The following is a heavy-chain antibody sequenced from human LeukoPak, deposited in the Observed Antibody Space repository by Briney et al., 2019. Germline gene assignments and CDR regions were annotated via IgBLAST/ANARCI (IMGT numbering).Heavy chain of an antibody. J-gene: IGHJ4*02. CDR1: GFTFSTYG. V-gene: IGHV3-30*02. Sequence: GGSLRLSCAASGFTFSTYGMHWVRQVPGKGLDWVAYIRYHGSNQYYADSVKGRFTISRDNSKNTLYLQMNSLRAEDTAVYYCAKDSERDQYYYGPGSYYNFWGPGSLVTVSS. D-gene: IGHD3-10*01. CDR3: AKDSERDQYYYGPGSYYNF. CDR2: IRYHGSNQ.